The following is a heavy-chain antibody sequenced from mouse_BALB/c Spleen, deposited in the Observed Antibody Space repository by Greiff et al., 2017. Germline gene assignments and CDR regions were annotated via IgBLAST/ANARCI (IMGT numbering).Heavy chain of an antibody. J-gene: IGHJ1*01. CDR1: GYTFTSYW. Sequence: QVQLKQSGAELAKPGASVKMSCKASGYTFTSYWMHWVKQRPGQGLEWIGYINPSTGYTEYNQKFKDKATLTADKSSSTAYMQLSSLTSEDSAVYYCARGIYYYGSRYFDVWGAGTTVTVSS. D-gene: IGHD1-1*01. CDR2: INPSTGYT. CDR3: ARGIYYYGSRYFDV. V-gene: IGHV1-7*01.